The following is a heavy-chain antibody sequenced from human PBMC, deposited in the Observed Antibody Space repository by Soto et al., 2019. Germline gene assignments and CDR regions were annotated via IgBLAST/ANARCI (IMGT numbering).Heavy chain of an antibody. D-gene: IGHD3-22*01. Sequence: ASVKVSCKASGYTFTGYYMHWVRQAPGQGLEWMGWINPNSGDTNYAQKFQGRVTMTRDTSISTAYMELSRLRSDDTAVYYCARGPDYYDSSGYYAYYYYYGMDVWGQGTTVTVSS. J-gene: IGHJ6*02. CDR1: GYTFTGYY. V-gene: IGHV1-2*02. CDR2: INPNSGDT. CDR3: ARGPDYYDSSGYYAYYYYYGMDV.